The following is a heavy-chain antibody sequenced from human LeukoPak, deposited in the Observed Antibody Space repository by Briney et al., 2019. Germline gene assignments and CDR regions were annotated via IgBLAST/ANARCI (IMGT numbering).Heavy chain of an antibody. Sequence: GGSLRLSCAASGFTFSSYSMNWVRQTPGKGLEWVSSISSGSSYIYYADSVKGRFTISRDNAKNSLYLQMNSLRAEDTAVYYCARGGYCSGGSCYFYGDYVGYWGQGTLVTVSS. CDR1: GFTFSSYS. D-gene: IGHD2-15*01. CDR3: ARGGYCSGGSCYFYGDYVGY. J-gene: IGHJ4*02. CDR2: ISSGSSYI. V-gene: IGHV3-21*01.